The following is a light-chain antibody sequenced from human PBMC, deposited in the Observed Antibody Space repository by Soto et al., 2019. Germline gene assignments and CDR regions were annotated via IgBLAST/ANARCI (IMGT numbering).Light chain of an antibody. CDR2: GNN. Sequence: QSVLTQPPSVSGAPGQTVTISCTGSSSNIGTGYDVHWYQQLPGTAPKLLIYGNNNRPSGVPDRFSGSKSGTSASLAITGLQTADEADYYCQSYDNTLSSSQVVFGGGTKLTVL. V-gene: IGLV1-40*01. CDR1: SSNIGTGYD. CDR3: QSYDNTLSSSQVV. J-gene: IGLJ2*01.